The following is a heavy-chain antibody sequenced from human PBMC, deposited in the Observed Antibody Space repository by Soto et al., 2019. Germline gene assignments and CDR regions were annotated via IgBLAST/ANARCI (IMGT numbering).Heavy chain of an antibody. V-gene: IGHV1-8*01. D-gene: IGHD3-16*02. J-gene: IGHJ6*03. CDR1: GYTFTSYD. Sequence: QVQLVQSGAEVKKPGASVKVSCKASGYTFTSYDINWVRQATGQGLEWMGWMNPNSGNTGYAHKFQGRVPMTRNTSISTAYMELSSLRSEDTAVYYCARQPYDYIWGSYRYTYYYCYFMDVWGKGTTVNVSS. CDR2: MNPNSGNT. CDR3: ARQPYDYIWGSYRYTYYYCYFMDV.